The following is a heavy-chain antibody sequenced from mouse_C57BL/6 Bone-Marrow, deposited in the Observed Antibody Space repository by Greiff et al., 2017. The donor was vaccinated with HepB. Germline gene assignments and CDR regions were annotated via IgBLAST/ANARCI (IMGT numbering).Heavy chain of an antibody. CDR2: IYPRSGYT. CDR3: ARRDYYGSRRDY. D-gene: IGHD1-1*01. Sequence: QVQLQQSGAELARPGASVKLSCKASGYTFTSYGISWVKQRTGQGLEWIGEIYPRSGYTYYNEKFKGKATLTADKSSSTAYMELRSLTSEDSAVYFCARRDYYGSRRDYWGQGTTLTVSS. J-gene: IGHJ2*01. CDR1: GYTFTSYG. V-gene: IGHV1-81*01.